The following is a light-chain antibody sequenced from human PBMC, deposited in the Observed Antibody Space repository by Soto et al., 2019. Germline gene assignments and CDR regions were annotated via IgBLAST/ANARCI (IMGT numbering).Light chain of an antibody. CDR2: GAS. Sequence: EIVLTQSPGTLSLSPGERATLSCRASQSVSSSYLAWYQQKPGQAPRLLIYGASSRATGITDRFSGSGSGTDFTLTISRLEPEDFAVYYCQQYGSSPLTFGGWTKVEIK. V-gene: IGKV3-20*01. CDR1: QSVSSSY. J-gene: IGKJ4*01. CDR3: QQYGSSPLT.